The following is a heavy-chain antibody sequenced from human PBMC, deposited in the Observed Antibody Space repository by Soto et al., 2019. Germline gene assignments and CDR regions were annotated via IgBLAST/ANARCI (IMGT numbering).Heavy chain of an antibody. CDR1: GYTFTSYA. D-gene: IGHD4-17*01. CDR2: INAGNGNT. Sequence: ASVKVSCKASGYTFTSYAMHWVRQAPGQRLEWMGWINAGNGNTKYSQKFQGRVTITRDTSASTAYMELSSLRSEDTAVYYCGRYFVTTLGTFDHWGQGTLVTVYS. CDR3: GRYFVTTLGTFDH. V-gene: IGHV1-3*01. J-gene: IGHJ4*02.